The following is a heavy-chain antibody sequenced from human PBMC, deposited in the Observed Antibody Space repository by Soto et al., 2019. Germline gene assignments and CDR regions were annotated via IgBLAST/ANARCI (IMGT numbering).Heavy chain of an antibody. V-gene: IGHV3-23*01. J-gene: IGHJ4*02. CDR2: ISGSGGST. D-gene: IGHD2-8*02. CDR1: GFTFSSYA. CDR3: AKDFKRVLSYYFDY. Sequence: PGGSLRLSCAASGFTFSSYAMSWVRQAPGKGLEWVSAISGSGGSTYYADSVKGRFTISRDNSTNTLYLQMNSLRAEDTAVYYCAKDFKRVLSYYFDYWGQGTLVTVS.